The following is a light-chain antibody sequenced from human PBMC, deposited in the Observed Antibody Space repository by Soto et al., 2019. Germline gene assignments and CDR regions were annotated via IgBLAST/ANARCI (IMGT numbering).Light chain of an antibody. CDR3: SSYAGSSNYV. J-gene: IGLJ1*01. CDR1: SSDVGGYNY. Sequence: QSVLTQPLSASGSPGQSVTISCTGTSSDVGGYNYVSWYQHHPGKAPKLMIYEVSKRPSGVPDRFSGSKSGNTASLTVSGLQAEDEADYYCSSYAGSSNYVFGTGTKVTVL. V-gene: IGLV2-8*01. CDR2: EVS.